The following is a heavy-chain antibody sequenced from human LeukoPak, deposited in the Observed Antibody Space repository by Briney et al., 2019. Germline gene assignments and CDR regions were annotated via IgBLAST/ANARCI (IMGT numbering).Heavy chain of an antibody. J-gene: IGHJ4*02. D-gene: IGHD2-2*01. CDR2: IYYSGST. CDR3: ARQARVVPAAIRRGDIDY. CDR1: GGPISSSSYY. V-gene: IGHV4-39*01. Sequence: SETLSLTCTVSGGPISSSSYYWGWIRQPPGKGLEWIGSIYYSGSTYYNPSLKSQVTISVDTSKNQFSLKLSSVTAADTAVYYCARQARVVPAAIRRGDIDYWGQGTLVTVSS.